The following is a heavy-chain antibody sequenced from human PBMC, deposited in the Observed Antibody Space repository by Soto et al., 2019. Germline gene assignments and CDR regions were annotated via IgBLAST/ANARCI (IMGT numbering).Heavy chain of an antibody. CDR3: AKGYSSGWYHNYYFDY. J-gene: IGHJ4*02. CDR1: GFTFSSYA. Sequence: GGSLRLSCAASGFTFSSYAMSWVRQAPGKGLEGVSAISGSGGSTYNADSVKGRDTISRDNSKNMLYLQMNSLRAVDTAVYYCAKGYSSGWYHNYYFDYWGQGT. CDR2: ISGSGGST. V-gene: IGHV3-23*01. D-gene: IGHD6-19*01.